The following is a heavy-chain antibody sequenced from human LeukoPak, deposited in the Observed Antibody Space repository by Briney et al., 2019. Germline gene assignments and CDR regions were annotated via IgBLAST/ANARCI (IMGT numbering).Heavy chain of an antibody. Sequence: SETLSLTCTVSGGSISSSSYYWGWIRQPPGKGLEWIGSIYYSGSTYYNPSLKSRATISVDTSKNQFSLKLSSVTAADTAVYYCASAGCDILTFDYWGQGTLVTVSS. J-gene: IGHJ4*02. D-gene: IGHD3-9*01. V-gene: IGHV4-39*01. CDR2: IYYSGST. CDR1: GGSISSSSYY. CDR3: ASAGCDILTFDY.